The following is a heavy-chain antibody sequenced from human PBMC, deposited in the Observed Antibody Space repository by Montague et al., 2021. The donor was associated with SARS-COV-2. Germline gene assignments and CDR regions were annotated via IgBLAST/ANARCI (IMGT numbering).Heavy chain of an antibody. CDR2: MYYSGCT. D-gene: IGHD2-15*01. CDR1: GGSISSYHHY. J-gene: IGHJ4*02. Sequence: SETLSLTCTVSGGSISSYHHYWGWIRQPPGKGLEWIGAMYYSGCTWLNPSLKRRVTISVDTSKNQLSLNLRSVTAADMAVYYCGRDILSATSDPFDCWGQGTLVAVSS. V-gene: IGHV4-39*07. CDR3: GRDILSATSDPFDC.